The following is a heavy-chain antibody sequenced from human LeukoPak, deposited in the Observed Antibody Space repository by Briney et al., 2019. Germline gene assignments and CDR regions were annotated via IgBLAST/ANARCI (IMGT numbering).Heavy chain of an antibody. V-gene: IGHV4-39*01. D-gene: IGHD1-26*01. J-gene: IGHJ4*02. CDR1: GGSISSSSYY. Sequence: SETLSLTCTVSGGSISSSSYYWGWIRQPPGKGLEWIGSIYYSGSTYYNPSLKSRVTISVDTAKNQFSLKLSSVTAADTAVYYCARSIVGASYYIDYWGQGTLVTVSS. CDR3: ARSIVGASYYIDY. CDR2: IYYSGST.